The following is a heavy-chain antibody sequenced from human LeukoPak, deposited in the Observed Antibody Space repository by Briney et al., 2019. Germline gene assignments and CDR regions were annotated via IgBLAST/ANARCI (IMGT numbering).Heavy chain of an antibody. CDR3: ARGYCSGGSCPEYFQH. D-gene: IGHD2-15*01. Sequence: SETLSLTCTVSGGSISSYHWSWIRQPPGKGLEWIGYIYYSGSTNYNPSLKSRVTISVDTSKNQFSLKLSSVTAADTAVYYCARGYCSGGSCPEYFQHWGQGTLVTVSS. CDR1: GGSISSYH. J-gene: IGHJ1*01. V-gene: IGHV4-59*01. CDR2: IYYSGST.